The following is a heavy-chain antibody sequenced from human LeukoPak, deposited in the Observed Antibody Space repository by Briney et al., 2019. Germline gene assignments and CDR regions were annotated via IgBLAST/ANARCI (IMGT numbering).Heavy chain of an antibody. D-gene: IGHD2-2*01. V-gene: IGHV3-30*18. CDR3: AKGSTYQLLDHTDY. Sequence: GGSLRLSCAASGFTFSSYGMHWVRQAPGKGLEWVAVISYDGSNKYYADSVKGRFTISRDNSKNTLYLQMNSLRAEDTAVYYCAKGSTYQLLDHTDYWGQGTLVTVSS. J-gene: IGHJ4*02. CDR1: GFTFSSYG. CDR2: ISYDGSNK.